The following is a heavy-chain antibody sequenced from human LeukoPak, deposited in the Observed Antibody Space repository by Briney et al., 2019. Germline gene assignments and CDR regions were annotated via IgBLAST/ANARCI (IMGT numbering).Heavy chain of an antibody. CDR1: GGSISNYY. CDR2: IYYSGNT. Sequence: SETLSLTCTVSGGSISNYYWPWIRQPPGKGLEWIGYIYYSGNTNYNPSLKSRVTISVDTSKNQFSLKLNSVTAADTAVYYCARDVGVYYDFWSGYSIDFDYWGQGTLVTVSS. CDR3: ARDVGVYYDFWSGYSIDFDY. V-gene: IGHV4-59*12. D-gene: IGHD3-3*01. J-gene: IGHJ4*02.